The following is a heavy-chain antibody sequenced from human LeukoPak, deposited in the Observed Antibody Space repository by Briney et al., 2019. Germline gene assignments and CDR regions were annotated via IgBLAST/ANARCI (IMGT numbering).Heavy chain of an antibody. Sequence: SETLSLTCAVSGYSISSGYYGGWIRQPPGKGLEWIGSIYHSGSTYYNPSLKTRVTISVDLSKNQFPLKLSSVTAADTAVYYCAGTGCPSYCSGGRLNWFDPWGQGTLVTVSS. D-gene: IGHD2-15*01. V-gene: IGHV4-38-2*01. CDR3: AGTGCPSYCSGGRLNWFDP. CDR1: GYSISSGYY. CDR2: IYHSGST. J-gene: IGHJ5*02.